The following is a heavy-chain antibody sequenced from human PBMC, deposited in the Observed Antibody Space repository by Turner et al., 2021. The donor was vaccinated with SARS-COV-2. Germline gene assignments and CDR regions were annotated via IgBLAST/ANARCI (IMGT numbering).Heavy chain of an antibody. J-gene: IGHJ6*02. CDR3: AKDVTTVSTLDYYHGMDV. V-gene: IGHV3-30*18. D-gene: IGHD4-17*01. CDR1: GFTFSSFG. Sequence: VHLVESGGFPANAGRSLQPPCASAGFTFSSFGMHWVRQAPGKVLDWVTVISYDGTTTYYTDSVKGRFTIARDNSKNTLYLQMQILRPEDTAVYYWAKDVTTVSTLDYYHGMDVWGQGTTVTVSS. CDR2: ISYDGTTT.